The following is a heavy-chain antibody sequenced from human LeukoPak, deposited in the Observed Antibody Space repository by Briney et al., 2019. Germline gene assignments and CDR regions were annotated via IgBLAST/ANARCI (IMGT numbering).Heavy chain of an antibody. V-gene: IGHV4-61*02. D-gene: IGHD3-10*01. J-gene: IGHJ3*02. Sequence: SQTLSLTCTVSGGSISSGSYYWSWIRQPAGKGLEWIGRIYTSGSTNYNPSLKSRVTISVDTSKNQFSLKLSSVTAADTAVYYCARGGLWLGTFDIWGQGTMVTVSS. CDR1: GGSISSGSYY. CDR2: IYTSGST. CDR3: ARGGLWLGTFDI.